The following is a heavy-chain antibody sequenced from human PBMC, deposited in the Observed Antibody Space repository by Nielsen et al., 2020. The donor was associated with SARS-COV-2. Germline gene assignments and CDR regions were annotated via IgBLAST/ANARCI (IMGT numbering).Heavy chain of an antibody. CDR1: GFSFSTYW. V-gene: IGHV3-74*01. J-gene: IGHJ4*02. Sequence: GGSLRLSCAASGFSFSTYWMHWVRQAPGKGLVWVSRINQDGSTTNYGDSVQGRFTISRDNAKNTLYLQMNSLRVEDTAVYYCASRRDGYNYDTYWGQGTLVNVSS. D-gene: IGHD5-24*01. CDR3: ASRRDGYNYDTY. CDR2: INQDGSTT.